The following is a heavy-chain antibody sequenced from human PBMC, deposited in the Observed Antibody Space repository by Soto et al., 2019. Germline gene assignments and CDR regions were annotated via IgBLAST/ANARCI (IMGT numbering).Heavy chain of an antibody. V-gene: IGHV3-23*01. CDR3: AKGGGDYSPFDY. D-gene: IGHD4-4*01. Sequence: EVQLLESGGGLAQTGGSLRLSCAASQMFISDFAVSWVRQAPGKGPEWVSTITNSGSGTYYADSVKGRFTISRDSSKNTLYLQMNNLRAEDTALYYCAKGGGDYSPFDYWGQGTLVTVSS. CDR1: QMFISDFA. CDR2: ITNSGSGT. J-gene: IGHJ4*02.